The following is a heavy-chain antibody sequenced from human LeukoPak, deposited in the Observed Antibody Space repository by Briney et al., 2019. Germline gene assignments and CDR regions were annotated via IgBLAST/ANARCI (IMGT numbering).Heavy chain of an antibody. V-gene: IGHV5-51*01. Sequence: GESLKISCKGSGYSFTTYWIGWVRQMPGKGLEWMGIVYPGDSDTTYRPSSQGQVTIPADKSISPAYLPWSSLKASDSAMYYCGRIPAAGSLKGSFDIGGQGTRVTVSS. CDR3: GRIPAAGSLKGSFDI. CDR2: VYPGDSDT. D-gene: IGHD6-13*01. CDR1: GYSFTTYW. J-gene: IGHJ3*02.